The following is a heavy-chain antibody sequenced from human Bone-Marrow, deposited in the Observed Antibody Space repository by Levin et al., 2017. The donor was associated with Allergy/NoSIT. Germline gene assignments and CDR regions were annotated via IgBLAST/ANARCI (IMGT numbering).Heavy chain of an antibody. CDR3: ARAWGSYYDSRGYRSRNFDY. D-gene: IGHD3-22*01. Sequence: PSETLSLTCTVSGGSISSDVYYWSWIRQPPGMGLEWIGYIFYSGSTYYNPSLKSRVTISVDTSKNQFSLKLSSVTAADTAVYYCARAWGSYYDSRGYRSRNFDYWGQGILVTVSS. CDR1: GGSISSDVYY. V-gene: IGHV4-30-4*01. CDR2: IFYSGST. J-gene: IGHJ4*02.